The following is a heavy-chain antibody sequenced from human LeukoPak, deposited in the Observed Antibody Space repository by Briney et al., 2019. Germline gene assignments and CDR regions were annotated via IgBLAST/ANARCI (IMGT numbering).Heavy chain of an antibody. J-gene: IGHJ4*02. V-gene: IGHV3-48*04. CDR2: ISSSSSTI. CDR3: ARDPQLLSSSSGYYDY. D-gene: IGHD3-22*01. CDR1: GFTFSRYI. Sequence: GGSLRLSCAASGFTFSRYIMNWVRQAPGRGLEWVSYISSSSSTIYYADSVKGRFTISRDNAKNSLYLQMNSLRAEDTAVYYCARDPQLLSSSSGYYDYWGQGTLVTVSS.